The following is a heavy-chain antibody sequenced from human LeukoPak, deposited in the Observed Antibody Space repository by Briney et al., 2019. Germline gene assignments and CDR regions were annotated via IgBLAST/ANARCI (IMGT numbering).Heavy chain of an antibody. D-gene: IGHD2-15*01. CDR2: IIPILGIA. CDR3: ARASQLPGYCSGGSCPIDY. Sequence: SVKVSCKASGGTLSSYAISWVRQAPGQGLEWMGRIIPILGIANYAQKFQGRVTITADKSTSTAYMELSSLRSEDTAVYYCARASQLPGYCSGGSCPIDYWGQGTLVTVSS. CDR1: GGTLSSYA. J-gene: IGHJ4*02. V-gene: IGHV1-69*04.